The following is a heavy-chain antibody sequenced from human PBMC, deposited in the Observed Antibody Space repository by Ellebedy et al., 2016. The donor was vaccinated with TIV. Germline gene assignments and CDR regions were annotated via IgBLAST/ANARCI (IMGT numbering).Heavy chain of an antibody. CDR2: IYPGDSDT. V-gene: IGHV5-51*01. J-gene: IGHJ4*02. D-gene: IGHD5-24*01. Sequence: GESLKISCKGSGYSFTNYWIGWVRQRPGKGLEWMGIIYPGDSDTRYSPSFQGQVTISADKSISTAYLQWSSLKASDTAMYYCARRRDGYNSLFDYWGQGTLVTVSS. CDR3: ARRRDGYNSLFDY. CDR1: GYSFTNYW.